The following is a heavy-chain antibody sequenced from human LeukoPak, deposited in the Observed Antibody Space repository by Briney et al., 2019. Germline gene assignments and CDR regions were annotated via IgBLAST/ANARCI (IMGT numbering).Heavy chain of an antibody. V-gene: IGHV3-23*01. J-gene: IGHJ4*02. CDR1: GFTFSSYA. D-gene: IGHD3-22*01. CDR3: ARDDFYDSSDTTLRH. Sequence: PGGSLRLSCAASGFTFSSYAMSWVRQAPGKGLEWVSAISGSGGSTYYADSVKGRFTISRDNSKNTLYLQMNSLRAEDTAVYYCARDDFYDSSDTTLRHWGQGTLVTVSS. CDR2: ISGSGGST.